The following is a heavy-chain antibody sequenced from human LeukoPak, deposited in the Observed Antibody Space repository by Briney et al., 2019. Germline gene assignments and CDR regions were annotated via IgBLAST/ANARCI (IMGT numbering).Heavy chain of an antibody. CDR3: ARASYSYDINGWVPFDY. Sequence: PSGTLSLTCTVSGNSLSSGDNYWSWIRQPAGKGLEWIGRIYTSGSTNYNPSLKSRVTISGDTSKNQFSLRLSSVTAADAAVYYCARASYSYDINGWVPFDYWGQGTLVTVSS. J-gene: IGHJ4*02. V-gene: IGHV4-61*02. CDR1: GNSLSSGDNY. D-gene: IGHD3-22*01. CDR2: IYTSGST.